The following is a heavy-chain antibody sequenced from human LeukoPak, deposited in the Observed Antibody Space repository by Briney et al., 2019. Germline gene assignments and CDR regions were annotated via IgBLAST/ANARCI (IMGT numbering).Heavy chain of an antibody. CDR1: GVSISSSSYY. CDR2: IYYSGST. V-gene: IGHV4-39*07. J-gene: IGHJ5*02. CDR3: ARDPHTAMVTDWFDP. D-gene: IGHD5-18*01. Sequence: SETLSLTCTVSGVSISSSSYYWGWLRQPPGKGLEWIGSIYYSGSTYYNPSLKSRVTISVDTSKNQFSLKLSSVTAADTAVYYCARDPHTAMVTDWFDPWGQGTLVTVSS.